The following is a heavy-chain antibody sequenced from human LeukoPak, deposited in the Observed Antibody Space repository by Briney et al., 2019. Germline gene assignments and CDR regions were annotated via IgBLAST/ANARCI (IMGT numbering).Heavy chain of an antibody. CDR2: IWPDGSNK. D-gene: IGHD6-13*01. CDR1: GFAFSSYS. V-gene: IGHV3-33*01. J-gene: IGHJ4*02. Sequence: GGSLRLSCEAAGFAFSSYSMHWVRQAPGKGLEWVAAIWPDGSNKYYANSVKGRFTISRDNSKNTLYLQMNSLRGDDTAIYYCARELAAWGQGTLVTVSS. CDR3: ARELAA.